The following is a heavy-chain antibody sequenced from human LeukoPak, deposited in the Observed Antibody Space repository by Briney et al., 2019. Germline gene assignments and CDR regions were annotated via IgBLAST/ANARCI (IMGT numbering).Heavy chain of an antibody. CDR3: GRYPQDY. CDR1: GGSISSGDYY. V-gene: IGHV4-30-4*01. J-gene: IGHJ4*02. CDR2: IYYSGST. Sequence: SETLSLTCTVSGGSISSGDYYWSWIRQPPGKGLEWIGYIYYSGSTYYNPSLKSRVTISVDTSKNQFSLKLTSVTAADTAVDFSGRYPQDYWGQGTLVTVSS.